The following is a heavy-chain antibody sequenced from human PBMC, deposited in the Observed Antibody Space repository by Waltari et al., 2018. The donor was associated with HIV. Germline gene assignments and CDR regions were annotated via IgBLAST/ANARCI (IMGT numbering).Heavy chain of an antibody. Sequence: EVQLVESGGGLVQPGGSLRLSCAASGFTFSNYDMHWVRQATGKGLGWVSGIGTAGDTYYPGAVKGRFTISRENAKNSLHRQMNSLRAGDTAVYYCVRICKLNCYYYYGMDVWGQGTTVTVSS. J-gene: IGHJ6*02. CDR2: IGTAGDT. CDR3: VRICKLNCYYYYGMDV. CDR1: GFTFSNYD. D-gene: IGHD1-1*01. V-gene: IGHV3-13*01.